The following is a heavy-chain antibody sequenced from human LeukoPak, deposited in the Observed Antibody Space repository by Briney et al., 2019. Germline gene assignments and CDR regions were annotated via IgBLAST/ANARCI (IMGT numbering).Heavy chain of an antibody. CDR1: GFTFSSYA. J-gene: IGHJ4*02. V-gene: IGHV3-23*01. CDR3: AKDRLEWLLSSDY. Sequence: GGSLRLSCAASGFTFSSYAMSWVRQAPGKGLEWVSAISGSGGSTYYAGSVKGRFTISRDNSKNTLYLQMNSLRAEDTAVYYCAKDRLEWLLSSDYWGQGTLVTVSS. CDR2: ISGSGGST. D-gene: IGHD3-3*01.